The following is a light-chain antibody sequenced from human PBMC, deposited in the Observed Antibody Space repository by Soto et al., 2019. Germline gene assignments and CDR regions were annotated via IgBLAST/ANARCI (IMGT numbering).Light chain of an antibody. V-gene: IGKV3-15*01. CDR1: QSVSTS. J-gene: IGKJ4*01. CDR3: QQYLDWPPAPT. Sequence: EIRLTQAPGSLTMTQGERVTLSCRASQSVSTSLPWYQPKPGQGPRLLISGASTRAPDIPGRFSGSGSGTEFTLTIASLQSEDSAVYYCQQYLDWPPAPTFAGGTKVAIK. CDR2: GAS.